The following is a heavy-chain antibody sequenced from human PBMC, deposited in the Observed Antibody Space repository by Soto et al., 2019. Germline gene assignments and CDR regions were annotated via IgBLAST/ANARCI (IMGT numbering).Heavy chain of an antibody. J-gene: IGHJ4*02. Sequence: GESLKISCKGSGYSFTSYWIGWVRQMPGKGLEWMGIIYPGDSDTRYSPSFQGQVTISADKSISTAYLQWSSLKASDTAMYYCARSLYYYDSSGPRGDYFDYWGQGTLVTVSS. D-gene: IGHD3-22*01. CDR3: ARSLYYYDSSGPRGDYFDY. V-gene: IGHV5-51*01. CDR2: IYPGDSDT. CDR1: GYSFTSYW.